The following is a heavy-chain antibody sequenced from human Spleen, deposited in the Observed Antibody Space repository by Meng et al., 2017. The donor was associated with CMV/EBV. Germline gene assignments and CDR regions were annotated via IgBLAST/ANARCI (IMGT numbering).Heavy chain of an antibody. Sequence: SVKVSCKASGGTLNNYVINWVRQAPGQGLEWMGRILPMIGVPHQAQKFQDRVTMTADKSTGTAYMELRSLRSEDTAVYYCARKGEDRGGYYMAFDSWGQGTLVTVSS. CDR3: ARKGEDRGGYYMAFDS. J-gene: IGHJ4*02. D-gene: IGHD3-22*01. CDR1: GGTLNNYV. CDR2: ILPMIGVP. V-gene: IGHV1-69*04.